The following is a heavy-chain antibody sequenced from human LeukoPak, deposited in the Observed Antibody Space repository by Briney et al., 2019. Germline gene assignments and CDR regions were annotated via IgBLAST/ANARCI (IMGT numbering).Heavy chain of an antibody. CDR3: ATRGAESYYYGMDV. CDR1: GGSISSYY. CDR2: IYYSGST. V-gene: IGHV4-59*12. J-gene: IGHJ6*02. Sequence: SETLSLTCTVSGGSISSYYWSWIRQPPGKGLEWIGYIYYSGSTNYNPSLKSRVTISVDTSKTQFSLKLSSVTAADTAVYYCATRGAESYYYGMDVWGQGTTVTVSS.